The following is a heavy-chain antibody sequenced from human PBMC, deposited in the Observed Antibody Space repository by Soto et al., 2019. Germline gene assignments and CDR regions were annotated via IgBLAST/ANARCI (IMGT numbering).Heavy chain of an antibody. V-gene: IGHV3-7*01. J-gene: IGHJ4*02. CDR2: IKQDGSEK. Sequence: GGSLRLSCAASGFTFSSYWMSCVRQAPGKGLEWVANIKQDGSEKYYVDSVKGRFTISRDNAKNSLYLQMNSLRAEDTAVYYCASWRGGPYYFDYWGQGTLVTVSS. D-gene: IGHD3-3*01. CDR1: GFTFSSYW. CDR3: ASWRGGPYYFDY.